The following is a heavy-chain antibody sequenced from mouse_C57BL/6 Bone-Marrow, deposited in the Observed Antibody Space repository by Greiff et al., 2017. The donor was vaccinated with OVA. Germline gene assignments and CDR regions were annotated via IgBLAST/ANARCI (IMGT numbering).Heavy chain of an antibody. Sequence: QVQLQQPGAELVMPGASVKLSCKASGYTFTSYWMHWVKQRPGQGLEWIGEIDPSDSYTNYNQKFKGKSTLTVDKSSSTAYMQLSSLTSEDSAVYYCARSPYYFDYWGQGTTLTVSS. J-gene: IGHJ2*01. CDR2: IDPSDSYT. CDR1: GYTFTSYW. V-gene: IGHV1-69*01. CDR3: ARSPYYFDY.